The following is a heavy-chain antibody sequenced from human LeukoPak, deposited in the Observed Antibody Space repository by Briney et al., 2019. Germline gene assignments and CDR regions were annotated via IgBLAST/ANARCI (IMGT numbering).Heavy chain of an antibody. CDR1: GFTFRSYA. D-gene: IGHD6-6*01. CDR2: ISGSGGST. J-gene: IGHJ4*02. Sequence: GGSLRLSCAASGFTFRSYAMSWVRQAPGKGLEWVSVISGSGGSTYYADSVKGRFTISRDNSKNTLYLQMNSLRAEDTAVYFCAILTTHSSSSQFDYWGQGTLVTVSS. V-gene: IGHV3-23*01. CDR3: AILTTHSSSSQFDY.